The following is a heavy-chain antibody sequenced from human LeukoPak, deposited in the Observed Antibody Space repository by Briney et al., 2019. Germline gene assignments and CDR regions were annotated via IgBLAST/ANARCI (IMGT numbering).Heavy chain of an antibody. CDR3: AKGSSDSRPYYFDY. CDR1: GFTFSSYG. V-gene: IGHV3-30*02. CDR2: IRYDGSNK. J-gene: IGHJ4*02. D-gene: IGHD3-22*01. Sequence: GGSLRLSCAASGFTFSSYGMHWVRQAPGKGLEWVAFIRYDGSNKYYADSVKGRFTISRDNSKNTLYLQMNSLRAEDTAVYYCAKGSSDSRPYYFDYWGQGTLVTVSS.